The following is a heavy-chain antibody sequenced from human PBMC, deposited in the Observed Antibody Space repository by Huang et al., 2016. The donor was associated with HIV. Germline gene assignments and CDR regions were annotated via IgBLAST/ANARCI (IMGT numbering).Heavy chain of an antibody. CDR3: ARLRGSPFDY. CDR2: INYSGST. Sequence: QVQLQESGPGLVKPSETLSLTCTVSGGSISSHYWSWIRQPPGKGLEWIGIINYSGSTNDSPTLRRRVAISVDTSKNQVSLKLSSLTAADTAVYYCARLRGSPFDYWGQGTLVTVSS. V-gene: IGHV4-59*11. J-gene: IGHJ4*02. D-gene: IGHD3-10*01. CDR1: GGSISSHY.